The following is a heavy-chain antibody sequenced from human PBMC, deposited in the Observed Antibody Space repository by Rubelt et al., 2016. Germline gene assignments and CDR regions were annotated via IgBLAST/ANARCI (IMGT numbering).Heavy chain of an antibody. CDR2: IKQDGSEK. V-gene: IGHV3-7*02. CDR3: VKKCYDSSGYYSLGR. D-gene: IGHD3-22*01. Sequence: VQPGGSLRLSCAASGFSFSSFWMYWVRQAPGKGLEWVANIKQDGSEKYYVDSVKGRFTISRDNAKNSLFLQMNSLRAEDTAVYYCVKKCYDSSGYYSLGRWGQGTLVTVSS. J-gene: IGHJ4*02. CDR1: GFSFSSFW.